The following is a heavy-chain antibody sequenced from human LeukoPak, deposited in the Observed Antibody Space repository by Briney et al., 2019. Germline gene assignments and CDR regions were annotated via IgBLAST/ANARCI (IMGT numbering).Heavy chain of an antibody. D-gene: IGHD2-21*02. J-gene: IGHJ4*02. V-gene: IGHV4-59*10. CDR3: ARCDAGGLSFDY. Sequence: SETLSLTCAAYGGSFSPYYWSWIRQPAGKGLEWIGRIYTSGSTNYNPSLKSRVTISLDTSKNQFSLKLSSVTAADTAVYYCARCDAGGLSFDYWGQGTLVTVSS. CDR2: IYTSGST. CDR1: GGSFSPYY.